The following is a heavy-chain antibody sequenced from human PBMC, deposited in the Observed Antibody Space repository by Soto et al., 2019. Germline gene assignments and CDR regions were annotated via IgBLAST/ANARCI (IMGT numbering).Heavy chain of an antibody. D-gene: IGHD6-19*01. CDR1: GFIFTNYG. V-gene: IGHV1-18*01. J-gene: IGHJ5*02. CDR3: AKGRSLAVPEGS. Sequence: QVQLVQSGPEMKKPGASVKVSCKGSGFIFTNYGFNWVRQAPGQGLEWVGWVSAANGYTRSAQKFQDRLIMTTDSSTNTAHMELRGLGPDDTALYYCAKGRSLAVPEGSWGQGTLVTVAS. CDR2: VSAANGYT.